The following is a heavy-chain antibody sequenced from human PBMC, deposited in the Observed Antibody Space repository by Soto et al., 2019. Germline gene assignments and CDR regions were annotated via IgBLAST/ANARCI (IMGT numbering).Heavy chain of an antibody. CDR3: ARGRKYYYDSSGYYRSSYYYYGMDV. CDR1: GGSFSGYY. D-gene: IGHD3-22*01. V-gene: IGHV4-34*01. CDR2: INHSGST. J-gene: IGHJ6*02. Sequence: ETLSLTCAVYGGSFSGYYWSWIRQPPGKGLEWIGEINHSGSTNYNPSLKSRVTISVDTSKNHFSLKLSSVTAADTAVYYCARGRKYYYDSSGYYRSSYYYYGMDVWGQGTTVTVSS.